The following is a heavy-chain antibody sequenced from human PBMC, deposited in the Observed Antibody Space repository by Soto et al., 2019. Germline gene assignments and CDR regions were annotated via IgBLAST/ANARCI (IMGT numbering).Heavy chain of an antibody. CDR3: ARESYNESNVGYFDL. D-gene: IGHD1-1*01. CDR1: RGSISSSNW. J-gene: IGHJ2*01. CDR2: RYHPGIT. V-gene: IGHV4-4*02. Sequence: QVQLQESGPGLVKPSGTLSLTCAVSRGSISSSNWWSWVRQSPGKGLEWIGARYHPGITNYGPSLKSRVTMSVDKSKHQFSLKLSSETAADTAVYYSARESYNESNVGYFDLWGRGTLVSVSS.